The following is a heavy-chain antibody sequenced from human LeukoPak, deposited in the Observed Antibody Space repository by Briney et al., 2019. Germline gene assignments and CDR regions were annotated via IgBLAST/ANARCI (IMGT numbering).Heavy chain of an antibody. CDR3: ASRPFRGVRGNYYYYYMDV. CDR2: FDPEEVKA. J-gene: IGHJ6*03. V-gene: IGHV1-24*01. CDR1: GNTLTELS. D-gene: IGHD3-10*02. Sequence: ASVKVPCKVSGNTLTELSMQWVRQAPGKGLEWMGGFDPEEVKAIYAQKFQGRVTMTEDTSTDTAYMELSSLRFEDTAVYYCASRPFRGVRGNYYYYYMDVWGKGTTVTVSS.